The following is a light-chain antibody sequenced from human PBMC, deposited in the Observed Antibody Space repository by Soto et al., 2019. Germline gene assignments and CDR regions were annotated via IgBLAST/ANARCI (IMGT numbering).Light chain of an antibody. Sequence: QYALTQPRSVSGSPGQSVTISCTGTSSDVGGYGYVSWYQQHPGKVPKLMIYYVTKRPSGVPDRYSGSKSGNTASLTISGRQAEDEGDYYCCSYAGRYTLVVFGGGTKLTVL. J-gene: IGLJ2*01. V-gene: IGLV2-11*01. CDR2: YVT. CDR1: SSDVGGYGY. CDR3: CSYAGRYTLVV.